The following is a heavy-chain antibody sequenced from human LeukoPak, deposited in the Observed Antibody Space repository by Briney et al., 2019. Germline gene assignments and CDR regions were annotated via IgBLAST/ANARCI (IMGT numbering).Heavy chain of an antibody. D-gene: IGHD6-6*01. Sequence: PSETLTLTCAVYGGSFSGYYWSWIRQPPGKGLEWIGEINHSGSTNYNPSLKSRVTISVDTSKNQFSLKLSSVTAADTAVYYCASARGYSSSRAYFYRGQGTLVTVSS. CDR1: GGSFSGYY. CDR3: ASARGYSSSRAYFY. J-gene: IGHJ4*02. V-gene: IGHV4-34*01. CDR2: INHSGST.